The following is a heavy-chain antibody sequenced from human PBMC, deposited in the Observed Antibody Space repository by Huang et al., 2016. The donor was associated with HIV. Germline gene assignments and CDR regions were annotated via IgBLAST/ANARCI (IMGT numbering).Heavy chain of an antibody. J-gene: IGHJ4*02. CDR3: AMSLRYQYDSRSYWGRYFDY. V-gene: IGHV1-69*01. CDR1: GGSFSDQL. Sequence: QVQLEQSGPAVRKPRSSVKVSCQASGGSFSDQLISWVRQAPGQRFEWMGGLSPLVRAPAYAQEFKGRVTRTADESTATIYMELNSLTSEDTAVYYCAMSLRYQYDSRSYWGRYFDYWGQGTLVTVSS. CDR2: LSPLVRAP. D-gene: IGHD3-16*01.